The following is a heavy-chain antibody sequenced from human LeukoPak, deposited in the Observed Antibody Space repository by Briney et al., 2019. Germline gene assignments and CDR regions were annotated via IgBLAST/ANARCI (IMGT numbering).Heavy chain of an antibody. D-gene: IGHD6-19*01. CDR3: ARASMSLWLVPAFDI. CDR2: IYYSGST. Sequence: SETLSLTCTVSGGSISSYYWSWIRQPPGKGLEWIGYIYYSGSTNYNPSLKSRVTISVDTSKNQFSLKPSSVTAADTAVYYCARASMSLWLVPAFDIWGQGTMVTVSS. V-gene: IGHV4-59*01. J-gene: IGHJ3*02. CDR1: GGSISSYY.